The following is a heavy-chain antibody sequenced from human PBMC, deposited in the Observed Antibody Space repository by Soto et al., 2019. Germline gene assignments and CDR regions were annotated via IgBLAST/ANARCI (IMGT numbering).Heavy chain of an antibody. V-gene: IGHV1-69*12. CDR2: IIPIFGTA. Sequence: QVQLVQSGAEVKKPGSSVKVSCKASGGTFSSYAISWVRQAPGQGLEWMGGIIPIFGTANYAQKFQGRVTITADESTSTDYRELSSLGSEDTAVYYCARVTDCISTSCYAESLRGWFDPWGQGTLVTVSS. D-gene: IGHD2-2*01. CDR3: ARVTDCISTSCYAESLRGWFDP. CDR1: GGTFSSYA. J-gene: IGHJ5*02.